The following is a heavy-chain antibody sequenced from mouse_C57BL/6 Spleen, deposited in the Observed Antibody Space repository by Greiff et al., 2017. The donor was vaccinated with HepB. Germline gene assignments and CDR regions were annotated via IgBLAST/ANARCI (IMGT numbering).Heavy chain of an antibody. CDR3: ARLALYYDYTDYFDY. Sequence: QVQLKQPGAELVKPGASVKMSCKASGYTFTSYWITWVKQRPGQGLEWIGDIYPGSGSTNYNEKFKSKATLTVDTSSSTAYMQLSSLTSEDSAVYYCARLALYYDYTDYFDYWGQGTTLTVSS. D-gene: IGHD2-4*01. CDR2: IYPGSGST. CDR1: GYTFTSYW. V-gene: IGHV1-55*01. J-gene: IGHJ2*01.